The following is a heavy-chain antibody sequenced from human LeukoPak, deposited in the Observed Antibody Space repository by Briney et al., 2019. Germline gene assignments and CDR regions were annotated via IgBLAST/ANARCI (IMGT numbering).Heavy chain of an antibody. J-gene: IGHJ4*02. CDR1: GGSFSGYY. CDR2: INHSGST. V-gene: IGHV4-34*01. CDR3: AREERAMVYFDY. Sequence: SETLSLTCAVYGGSFSGYYWSWIRQPPGKGLEWIGEINHSGSTNYNPSLKSRVTISVDTSKNQFSLKLSSVTAADTAVYYCAREERAMVYFDYWGQGTLVTVSS. D-gene: IGHD5-18*01.